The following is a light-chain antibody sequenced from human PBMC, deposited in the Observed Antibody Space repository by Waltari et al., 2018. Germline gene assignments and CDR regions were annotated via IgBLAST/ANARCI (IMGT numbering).Light chain of an antibody. J-gene: IGKJ1*01. Sequence: EILMTQPPATLSVSPGERATVTRRARQSVGSNLPWYQHKPGQSPRLLIYPASTTAAGIPARFSGSGSGTDFTLTISSLQSEDFAIYYCQQYNNGPGTFGQGTRVEIK. CDR1: QSVGSN. CDR3: QQYNNGPGT. V-gene: IGKV3-15*01. CDR2: PAS.